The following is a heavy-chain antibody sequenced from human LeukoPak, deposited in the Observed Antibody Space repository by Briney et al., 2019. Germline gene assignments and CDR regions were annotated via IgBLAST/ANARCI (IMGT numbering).Heavy chain of an antibody. CDR2: IYTSGST. J-gene: IGHJ5*02. Sequence: SETLSLTCTVSGGSMNNYYWSWIRQPAGKGLEWIGRIYTSGSTNYNPSLKSRVTMSIDTSKNQFSLELSSVTAADTAVYYCARLSYVAGATGTQYGWLGPWGRGTLVTVSS. D-gene: IGHD6-19*01. V-gene: IGHV4-4*07. CDR3: ARLSYVAGATGTQYGWLGP. CDR1: GGSMNNYY.